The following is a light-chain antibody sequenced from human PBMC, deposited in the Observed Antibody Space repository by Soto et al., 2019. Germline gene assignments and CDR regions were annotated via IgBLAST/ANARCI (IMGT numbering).Light chain of an antibody. Sequence: QSALTQPPSASGSPGQSVAISCTGTSSDVGGYNYVSWYQQHPGKAPNLMIYEVTKRPSGVPDRFSGSKSGNTASLTVSGLQAEEEADYYRSSYAGSNNFVFGSGTKVTVL. CDR1: SSDVGGYNY. J-gene: IGLJ1*01. CDR3: SSYAGSNNFV. CDR2: EVT. V-gene: IGLV2-8*01.